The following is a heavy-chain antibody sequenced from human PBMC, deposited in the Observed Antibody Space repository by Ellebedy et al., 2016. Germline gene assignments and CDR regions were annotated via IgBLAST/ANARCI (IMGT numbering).Heavy chain of an antibody. D-gene: IGHD6-13*01. J-gene: IGHJ4*02. Sequence: SETLSLTXTVSGYSISSGYYWGWIRQPPGKGLEWIGSIYHSGSTYYNPSLKSRVTISVDTSKNQFSLKLSSVTAADTAVYYCARGGVRQQLVDFDYWGQGTLVTVSS. CDR3: ARGGVRQQLVDFDY. V-gene: IGHV4-38-2*02. CDR2: IYHSGST. CDR1: GYSISSGYY.